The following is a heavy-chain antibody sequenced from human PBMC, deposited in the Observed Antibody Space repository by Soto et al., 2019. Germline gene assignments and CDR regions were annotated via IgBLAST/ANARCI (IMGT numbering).Heavy chain of an antibody. CDR2: IYWDDDK. J-gene: IGHJ4*02. CDR3: SRDSSGWTGFDS. V-gene: IGHV2-5*02. Sequence: QITLKESGPTLVNPKQTLTLTCTFSGFSLNTSGVGVGWIRQPPGKALEWHALIYWDDDKRYSPSLKSRLTIAEDTFKNQVVLTMTNMDPVDTATYYCSRDSSGWTGFDSWGQGTLVTVAS. CDR1: GFSLNTSGVG. D-gene: IGHD6-19*01.